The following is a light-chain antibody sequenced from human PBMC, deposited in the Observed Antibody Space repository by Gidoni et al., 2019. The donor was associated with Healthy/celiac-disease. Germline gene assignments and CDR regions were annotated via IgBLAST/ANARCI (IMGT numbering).Light chain of an antibody. V-gene: IGLV8-61*01. CDR1: SGSVTTSCY. CDR2: STN. Sequence: QTVVTQEPSFSVSPGGTVTLTCGLISGSVTTSCYPSWYQQTPGQAPRTLIYSTNTRSSGVPDRFSGSILGNKAALTITGAQADDESDYYCVLYMGSGMAVFGGGTKLTVL. J-gene: IGLJ3*02. CDR3: VLYMGSGMAV.